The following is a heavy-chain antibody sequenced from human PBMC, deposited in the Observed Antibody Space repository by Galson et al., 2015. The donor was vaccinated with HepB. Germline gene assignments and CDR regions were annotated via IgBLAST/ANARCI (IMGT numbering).Heavy chain of an antibody. V-gene: IGHV5-51*01. CDR1: GYYFSSYW. CDR3: ARRTGSYQSYYMDV. Sequence: SGAEVKKPGESLKISCKTSGYYFSSYWIGWVRPMPGRGLEWVGNIHPVDSQTRYSPSFQGQVTISADTSINTAYLQWTSLKASDTGMYFCARRTGSYQSYYMDVWGKGTTVIVSS. J-gene: IGHJ6*03. CDR2: IHPVDSQT. D-gene: IGHD3-10*01.